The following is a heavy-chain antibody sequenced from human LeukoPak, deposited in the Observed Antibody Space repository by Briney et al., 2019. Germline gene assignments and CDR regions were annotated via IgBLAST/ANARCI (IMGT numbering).Heavy chain of an antibody. D-gene: IGHD3-10*01. J-gene: IGHJ4*02. Sequence: SETLSLTCTVSGGSISSYYWSWIRQPPGKGLEWIGYIYYSGSTNYNPSLKSRVTISVDTSKNQFSLKLSSVTAADTAVYYCARDRGGGRLFDYWGQGTLVTVSS. CDR1: GGSISSYY. CDR3: ARDRGGGRLFDY. CDR2: IYYSGST. V-gene: IGHV4-59*01.